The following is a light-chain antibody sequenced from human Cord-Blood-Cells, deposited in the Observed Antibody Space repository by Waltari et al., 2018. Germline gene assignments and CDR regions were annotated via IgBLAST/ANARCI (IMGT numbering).Light chain of an antibody. CDR1: IRDGGGSNL. J-gene: IGLJ2*01. V-gene: IGLV2-23*01. CDR3: CSYAGSSTSV. Sequence: QSALTQPASVSGSPGQSITLPCPGTIRDGGGSNLVSWYQQHPGKAPKLMIYEGSKRPSGVSNRFSGSKSGNTASLTISGLQAEDEADYYCCSYAGSSTSVFGGGTKLTVL. CDR2: EGS.